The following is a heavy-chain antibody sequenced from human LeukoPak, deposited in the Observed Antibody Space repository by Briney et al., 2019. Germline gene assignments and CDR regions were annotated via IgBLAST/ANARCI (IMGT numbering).Heavy chain of an antibody. CDR1: GFTDSSHY. CDR2: ISSSSSYK. V-gene: IGHV3-21*01. D-gene: IGHD3-3*01. CDR3: ARDYSYYDFWSGYYKDLKTLDY. Sequence: GGPVSLPCAASGFTDSSHYMLWLRQAPGKGRQGVSCISSSSSYKSYTDSLNGNTTNSRDTAKKSLYLQINSLRAEDTAVYYCARDYSYYDFWSGYYKDLKTLDYWGQGTLVTVSS. J-gene: IGHJ4*02.